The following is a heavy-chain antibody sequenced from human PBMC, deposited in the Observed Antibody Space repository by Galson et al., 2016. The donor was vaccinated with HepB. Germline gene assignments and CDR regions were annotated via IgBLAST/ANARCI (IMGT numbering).Heavy chain of an antibody. CDR1: GFSFNTHW. CDR2: IKQDGSEK. V-gene: IGHV3-7*01. Sequence: SLRLSCAASGFSFNTHWMSWVRQTPGKGLEWVANIKQDGSEKYYVDSTRGRFTISRDNAKNSLYLQMNSLRANDTAVYYCLSQVYGDFGTWGQGTLVPVSS. D-gene: IGHD4/OR15-4a*01. J-gene: IGHJ5*02. CDR3: LSQVYGDFGT.